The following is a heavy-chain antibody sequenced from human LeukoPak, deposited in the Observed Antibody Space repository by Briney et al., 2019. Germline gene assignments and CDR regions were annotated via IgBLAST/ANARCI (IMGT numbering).Heavy chain of an antibody. CDR1: GYTFTGYY. CDR2: INPNSGGT. Sequence: ASVKVSCKASGYTFTGYYMHWVRQAPGQGLEWIGWINPNSGGTNYAQKFQGRVTMTRDTSISTAYMELSRLRSDDTAVYYCARGIQSVSSYDYYYYGMDVWGQGTTVTVSS. V-gene: IGHV1-2*02. J-gene: IGHJ6*02. D-gene: IGHD1-26*01. CDR3: ARGIQSVSSYDYYYYGMDV.